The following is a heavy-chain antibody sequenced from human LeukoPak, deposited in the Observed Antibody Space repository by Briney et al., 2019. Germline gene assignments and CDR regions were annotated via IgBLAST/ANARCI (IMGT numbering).Heavy chain of an antibody. J-gene: IGHJ4*02. Sequence: ASVKVSCKASGYTFTGYYMHWVRQAPGQGLEWMGWINPNSGGTNYAQKFQGRVTMTRDTSISTAYMELSRLRSDDTAVYYCARGRFQLLWFGELPYDRGQGTLVTVSS. CDR1: GYTFTGYY. D-gene: IGHD3-10*01. V-gene: IGHV1-2*02. CDR3: ARGRFQLLWFGELPYD. CDR2: INPNSGGT.